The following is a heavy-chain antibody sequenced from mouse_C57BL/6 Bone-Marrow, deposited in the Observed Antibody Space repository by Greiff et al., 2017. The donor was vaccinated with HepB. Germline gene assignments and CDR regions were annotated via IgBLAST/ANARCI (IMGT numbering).Heavy chain of an antibody. Sequence: DVMLVESGGGLVQPKGSLKLSCAASGFSFNTYAMNWVRQAPGKGLEWVACIRSKSNNYATYYADSVKDRFTISRDDSESMLYLQMNNLKTEDTAMYYCVGDIRGFDYWGQGTTLTVSS. CDR3: VGDIRGFDY. J-gene: IGHJ2*01. CDR2: IRSKSNNYAT. CDR1: GFSFNTYA. V-gene: IGHV10-1*01.